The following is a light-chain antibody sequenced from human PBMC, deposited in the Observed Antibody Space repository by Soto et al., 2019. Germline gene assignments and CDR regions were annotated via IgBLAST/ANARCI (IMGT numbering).Light chain of an antibody. CDR3: LQDHSYPWT. CDR1: QSVSSN. CDR2: GAS. V-gene: IGKV3D-15*01. Sequence: EIVMTQSPATLSVSPGERATLSCRASQSVSSNLAWYQQKPGQAPRLLIYGASTRATGIPARFSGSGSGTEFTLIISSLQPEDLASYYCLQDHSYPWTFVQGTKVEI. J-gene: IGKJ1*01.